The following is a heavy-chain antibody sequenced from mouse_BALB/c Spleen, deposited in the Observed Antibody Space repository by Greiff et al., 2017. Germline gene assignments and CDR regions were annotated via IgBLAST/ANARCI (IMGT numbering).Heavy chain of an antibody. CDR2: IRNKANGYTT. V-gene: IGHV7-3*02. CDR3: AREGYYGSSPWFAY. D-gene: IGHD1-1*01. Sequence: EVHLVESGGGLVQPGGSLRLSCATSGFTFTDYYMSWVRQPPGKALEWLGFIRNKANGYTTEYSASVKGRFTISRDNSQSILYLQMNTLRAEDSATYYCAREGYYGSSPWFAYWGQGTLVTVSA. J-gene: IGHJ3*01. CDR1: GFTFTDYY.